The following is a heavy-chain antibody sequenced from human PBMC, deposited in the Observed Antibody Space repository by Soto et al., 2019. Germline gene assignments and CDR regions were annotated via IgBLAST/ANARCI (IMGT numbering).Heavy chain of an antibody. Sequence: SEIQPHTNNVFGGYISNFCCRWIIQQTGKGVEWMGYIYYSGSTNYNPSLKGRVTMSVDTSKNQFSLKRSSVSAADSVVYYCANRYGGNFDYWGQGTLVTVSS. V-gene: IGHV4-59*01. CDR2: IYYSGST. CDR1: GGYISNFC. J-gene: IGHJ4*02. D-gene: IGHD1-26*01. CDR3: ANRYGGNFDY.